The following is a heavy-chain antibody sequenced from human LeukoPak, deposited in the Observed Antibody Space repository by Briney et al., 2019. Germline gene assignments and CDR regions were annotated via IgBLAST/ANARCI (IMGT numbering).Heavy chain of an antibody. J-gene: IGHJ4*02. CDR1: GFTFSSYG. CDR2: IRYDGSNK. CDR3: AKDGDSDGYFDWLLYGYYFDY. D-gene: IGHD3-9*01. Sequence: PGGSLRLSRAASGFTFSSYGMHWVRQAPGKGLEWVAFIRYDGSNKYYADSVKGRFTISRDNSKNTLYLQMNSLRAEDTAVYYCAKDGDSDGYFDWLLYGYYFDYWGQGTLVTVSS. V-gene: IGHV3-30*02.